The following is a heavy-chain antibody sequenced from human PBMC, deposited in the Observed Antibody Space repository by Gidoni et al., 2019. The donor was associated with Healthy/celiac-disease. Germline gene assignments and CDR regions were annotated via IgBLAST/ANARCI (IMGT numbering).Heavy chain of an antibody. CDR1: GDRVSSNRPA. Sequence: QVQLQQSGPGLVKPSQPPSLTRAISGDRVSSNRPAWNWIRQSPSTGLEWLGRTYYRSKWYNDYAVSVKSRITINPDTSKNQFSLQLNSVTPEDTAVYYCAREGGNWDTTYYFDYWGQGTLVTVSS. CDR2: TYYRSKWYN. J-gene: IGHJ4*02. CDR3: AREGGNWDTTYYFDY. D-gene: IGHD7-27*01. V-gene: IGHV6-1*01.